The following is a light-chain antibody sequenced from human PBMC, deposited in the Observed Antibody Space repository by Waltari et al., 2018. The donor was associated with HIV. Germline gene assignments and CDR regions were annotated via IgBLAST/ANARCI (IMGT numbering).Light chain of an antibody. CDR3: LQSFITPLT. CDR1: QNIDNL. V-gene: IGKV1-39*01. Sequence: DIQMTQSPSPLSASVGDRVTITCRASQNIDNLLSWYQQKPGKAPRLLIYDTSDVQSGVPSRFSGSGSGTDFTLTISSLQPEDFATYFCLQSFITPLTFGPGTKVDVK. CDR2: DTS. J-gene: IGKJ3*01.